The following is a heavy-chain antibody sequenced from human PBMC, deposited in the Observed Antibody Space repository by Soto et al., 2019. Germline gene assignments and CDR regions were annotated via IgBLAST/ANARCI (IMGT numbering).Heavy chain of an antibody. CDR3: ARAGGRGWYLSWFDP. D-gene: IGHD6-19*01. CDR2: ISYDGSND. J-gene: IGHJ5*02. CDR1: GFSFIAYA. V-gene: IGHV3-30-3*01. Sequence: QVQLVESGGGVVQPGRSLRLSCAASGFSFIAYAMHWVRQAPGKGLEWVAVISYDGSNDSYGDSVKGRFTISRDNSKNTLYLQMNSLRAEDTAVYYCARAGGRGWYLSWFDPWGQGTMVTVSS.